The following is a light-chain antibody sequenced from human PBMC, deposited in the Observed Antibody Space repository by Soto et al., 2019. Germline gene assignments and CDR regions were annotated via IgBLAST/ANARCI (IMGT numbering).Light chain of an antibody. CDR3: QQPHRNPLT. CDR1: QSISGS. Sequence: IQMTQSPSSLSALVGDRVTITCRASQSISGSLTWYQSKPGKAPKLLIYGAFTLYSGVPSRFSGSGSGTDYTLTITNLQVEDFASYYCQQPHRNPLTFGGGTKVDIK. J-gene: IGKJ4*01. CDR2: GAF. V-gene: IGKV1-39*01.